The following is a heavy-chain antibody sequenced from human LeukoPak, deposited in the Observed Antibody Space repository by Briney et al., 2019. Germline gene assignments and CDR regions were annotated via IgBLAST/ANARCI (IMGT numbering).Heavy chain of an antibody. V-gene: IGHV3-21*01. D-gene: IGHD6-6*01. J-gene: IGHJ6*03. CDR1: GFTFSSYS. CDR3: ARDSSLVYSSSGNFNYYYYYYMDV. Sequence: GGSLRLSCAASGFTFSSYSMNWVRQAPGKGREWVSSISSSSSYIYYADSVKGRFTISRDNAKNSLYLQMNSLRDEDQAVYYCARDSSLVYSSSGNFNYYYYYYMDVWGKGTTVTVSS. CDR2: ISSSSSYI.